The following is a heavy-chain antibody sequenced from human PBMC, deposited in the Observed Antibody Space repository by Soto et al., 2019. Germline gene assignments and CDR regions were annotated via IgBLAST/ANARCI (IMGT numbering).Heavy chain of an antibody. Sequence: SETLSLTCAVSGGSISSYYWSWIRQPPGKGLEWIGYIYYSGSTNYNPSLKSRVTISVDTSKNQFSLKLSSVTAADTAVYYCASSKGSHYYGMDVWGQGTTVTVSS. CDR2: IYYSGST. J-gene: IGHJ6*02. CDR3: ASSKGSHYYGMDV. V-gene: IGHV4-59*01. CDR1: GGSISSYY. D-gene: IGHD4-4*01.